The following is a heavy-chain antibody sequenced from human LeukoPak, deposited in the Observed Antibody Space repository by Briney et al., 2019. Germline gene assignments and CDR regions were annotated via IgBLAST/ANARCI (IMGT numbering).Heavy chain of an antibody. Sequence: ASVKVSCKASGYTFTSYDINWVRQATGQGLEWMGWMNPNSGNTGYAQKFQGRVTMTRNTSISTAYMELSSLRSEDTAVYFCARAGIDIVVVPAAPTRHWYFDLWGRGTLVTVSS. CDR2: MNPNSGNT. CDR3: ARAGIDIVVVPAAPTRHWYFDL. V-gene: IGHV1-8*01. J-gene: IGHJ2*01. D-gene: IGHD2-2*01. CDR1: GYTFTSYD.